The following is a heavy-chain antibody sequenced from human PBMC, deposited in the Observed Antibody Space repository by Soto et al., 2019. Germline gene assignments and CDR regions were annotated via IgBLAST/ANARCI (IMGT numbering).Heavy chain of an antibody. Sequence: SVKVSFKASGGTFSSYAISWVRQAPGQGLEWMGGIIPIFGTANYAQKFQGRVTITADESTSTAYMELSSLRSEDTAVYYCASGSGFGELSKEKDYYGMDVWGQGTTVTVSS. D-gene: IGHD3-10*01. V-gene: IGHV1-69*13. J-gene: IGHJ6*02. CDR3: ASGSGFGELSKEKDYYGMDV. CDR1: GGTFSSYA. CDR2: IIPIFGTA.